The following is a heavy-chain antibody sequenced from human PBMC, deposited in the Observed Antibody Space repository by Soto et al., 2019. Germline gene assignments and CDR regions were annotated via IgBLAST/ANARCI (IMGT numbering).Heavy chain of an antibody. D-gene: IGHD6-13*01. CDR1: WDSLSSNSAA. J-gene: IGHJ5*02. Sequence: SRTPSLTWAISWDSLSSNSAAWNWIRTSPSRGLEWQGRTYYRSNRYNDYEVSVNSRITIHLDTYKNQFSLQLISVTPEDTVVYYCASALQYSSSWYNWFDPWGQGTLVTVSS. V-gene: IGHV6-1*01. CDR2: TYYRSNRYN. CDR3: ASALQYSSSWYNWFDP.